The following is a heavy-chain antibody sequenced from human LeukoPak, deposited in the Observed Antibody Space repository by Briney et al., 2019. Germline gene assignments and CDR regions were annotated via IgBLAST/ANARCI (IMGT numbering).Heavy chain of an antibody. CDR1: GVSISSYS. V-gene: IGHV4-59*01. CDR3: AREGGYSYGSYYFDH. D-gene: IGHD5-18*01. CDR2: IYYSGST. Sequence: PSETLSLTCTVSGVSISSYSWSWIRQPPGKGLEWIGYIYYSGSTNYNPYLKSRVTISVDTTKNQFSLKLSSVTAADTAVYYCAREGGYSYGSYYFDHWGQGTLVTVSS. J-gene: IGHJ4*02.